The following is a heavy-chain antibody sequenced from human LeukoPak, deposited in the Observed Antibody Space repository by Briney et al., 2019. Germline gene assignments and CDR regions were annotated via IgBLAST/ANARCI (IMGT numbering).Heavy chain of an antibody. CDR1: GYTFTSYA. Sequence: ASVKVSCKASGYTFTSYAMNWVRQAPGQGLEWMGWINTNTGNPTYAQGFTGRFVFSLDTSVSTAYLQISSLKAEDTAVYYCAREDWTRGIALGYYYYGMDVWGQGTTVTVSS. V-gene: IGHV7-4-1*02. CDR3: AREDWTRGIALGYYYYGMDV. D-gene: IGHD1-26*01. CDR2: INTNTGNP. J-gene: IGHJ6*02.